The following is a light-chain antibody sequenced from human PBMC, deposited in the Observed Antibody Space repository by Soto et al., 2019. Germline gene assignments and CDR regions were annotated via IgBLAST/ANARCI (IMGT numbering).Light chain of an antibody. V-gene: IGLV2-23*01. CDR3: CSYAGSSTYV. Sequence: QSVLTQPASVSGSPGQSITISCTGTSSDVGSYNLVSWYQQHPGKAPKLMIYEGSKRPSGVSNRFSGSKSGNTASLTISGLQAEDEVDYYCCSYAGSSTYVFGTGTKVTV. CDR2: EGS. J-gene: IGLJ1*01. CDR1: SSDVGSYNL.